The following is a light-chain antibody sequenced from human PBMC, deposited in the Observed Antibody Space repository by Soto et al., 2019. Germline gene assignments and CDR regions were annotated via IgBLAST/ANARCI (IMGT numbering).Light chain of an antibody. Sequence: IQMTRSPSSLSASVGDRGTITCQASQGISTYLNWYQQKPGKAPKRLIYAASSLQSGVPSRFSGSGSGTEITLTISSLQPEYCPTYYSLQHNSYPRTFGPGTKVDIK. V-gene: IGKV1-17*01. CDR2: AAS. J-gene: IGKJ1*01. CDR1: QGISTY. CDR3: LQHNSYPRT.